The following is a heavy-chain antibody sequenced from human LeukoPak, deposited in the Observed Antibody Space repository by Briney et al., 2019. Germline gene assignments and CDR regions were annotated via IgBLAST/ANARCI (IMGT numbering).Heavy chain of an antibody. Sequence: ASVKVSCKASGYTFTSYGISWVRQAPGKGLEWMGWISAYNGNTNYAQKLQGRVTMTTDTSTSTAYMELRSLRSDDTAVYYCARDRIQLWLLADGMDVWGQGTTVTVSS. V-gene: IGHV1-18*01. D-gene: IGHD5-18*01. CDR2: ISAYNGNT. CDR3: ARDRIQLWLLADGMDV. CDR1: GYTFTSYG. J-gene: IGHJ6*02.